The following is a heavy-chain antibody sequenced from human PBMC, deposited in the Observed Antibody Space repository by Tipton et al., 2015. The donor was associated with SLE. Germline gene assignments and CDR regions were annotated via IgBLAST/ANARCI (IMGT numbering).Heavy chain of an antibody. CDR1: GGSISSSRYY. CDR3: ARHRVYGDYDAFDI. D-gene: IGHD4-17*01. CDR2: SYYSGST. J-gene: IGHJ3*02. V-gene: IGHV4-39*07. Sequence: TLSLTCTVSGGSISSSRYYWGWIRQPPGKGLEWIGSSYYSGSTYYNPSLKSRVTISVDTSKNQFSLKLSSVTAADTAVYYCARHRVYGDYDAFDIWGQGTMVTVSS.